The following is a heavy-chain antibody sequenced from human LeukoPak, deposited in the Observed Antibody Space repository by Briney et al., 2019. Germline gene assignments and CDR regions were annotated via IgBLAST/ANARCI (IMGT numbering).Heavy chain of an antibody. J-gene: IGHJ3*02. V-gene: IGHV3-33*08. Sequence: GGSLRLSCSASGFTFSSYGMHWVRQAPGKGLEWVAVIWYDGSNKYYADSVKGRFTISRDNSKNTLYLQMNSLRAEDTAVYYCARKTGGSNAFDIWGQGTMVTVSS. CDR3: ARKTGGSNAFDI. D-gene: IGHD4-23*01. CDR1: GFTFSSYG. CDR2: IWYDGSNK.